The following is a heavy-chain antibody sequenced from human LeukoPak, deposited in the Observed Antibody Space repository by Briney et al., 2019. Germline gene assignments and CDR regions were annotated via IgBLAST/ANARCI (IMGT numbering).Heavy chain of an antibody. J-gene: IGHJ3*02. CDR3: ARSHPSMNHGGFDI. Sequence: GGSLRLSCAASGFTFSSYAMHWVRQAPGKGLEWVAVISYDGSNKYYADSVKGRFTISRDNSKNTLYLQMNSLRAEDTAVYYCARSHPSMNHGGFDIWGQGTMVTVSS. CDR2: ISYDGSNK. CDR1: GFTFSSYA. V-gene: IGHV3-30*04. D-gene: IGHD1-14*01.